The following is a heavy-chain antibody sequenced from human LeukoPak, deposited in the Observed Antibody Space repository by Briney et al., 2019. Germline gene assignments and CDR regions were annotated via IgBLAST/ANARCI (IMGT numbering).Heavy chain of an antibody. CDR1: GFTFGNAW. CDR3: IKSSGDWH. V-gene: IGHV3-15*01. CDR2: ISTKADGGTT. D-gene: IGHD2-21*02. Sequence: PGGSLRLSCTPSGFTFGNAWMSWVRQAPGKGLEWVGRISTKADGGTTDYAAPVKGRFTISRDDSKNTLYLQMNSLKTEDTAVYYCIKSSGDWHWGQGTLVTVSS. J-gene: IGHJ4*02.